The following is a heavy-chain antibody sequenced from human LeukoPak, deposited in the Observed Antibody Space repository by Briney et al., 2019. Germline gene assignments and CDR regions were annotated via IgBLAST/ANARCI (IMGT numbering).Heavy chain of an antibody. CDR3: ARGGRGRNWFDP. Sequence: SETLSLTCTVSGDSVASGGYYWNWIRQPPGKGLEWIGYIYYSVSTNYNLSLKSRVTISVDTSENQVSLKLTSVTAADTAVYYCARGGRGRNWFDPWGQGTLVTVSS. CDR1: GDSVASGGYY. CDR2: IYYSVST. D-gene: IGHD3-10*01. J-gene: IGHJ5*02. V-gene: IGHV4-61*08.